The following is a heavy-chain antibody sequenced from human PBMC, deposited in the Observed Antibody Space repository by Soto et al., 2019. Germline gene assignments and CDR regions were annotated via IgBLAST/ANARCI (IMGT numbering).Heavy chain of an antibody. J-gene: IGHJ4*02. V-gene: IGHV1-3*01. CDR3: ARGEYSGYDLDY. CDR1: RSTFTSYA. Sequence: ASLKVSCNSSRSTFTSYAMHCVRHAPGQRLEWMGWINAGSGNTKYSQKFQGRVTITRDTSASTAYMELSSLRSEDTAVYYCARGEYSGYDLDYWGQGTLVTVSS. CDR2: INAGSGNT. D-gene: IGHD5-12*01.